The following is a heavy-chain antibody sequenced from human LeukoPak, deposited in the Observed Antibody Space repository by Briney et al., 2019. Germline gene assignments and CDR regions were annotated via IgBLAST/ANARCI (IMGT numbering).Heavy chain of an antibody. J-gene: IGHJ4*02. CDR1: GGSISVSY. V-gene: IGHV4-4*09. CDR2: IYSSGSGIT. D-gene: IGHD6-13*01. CDR3: ARHLGAAGFDY. Sequence: SETLSLTCTVSGGSISVSYWSWIRQFPGKGLEWIAYIYSSGSGITNYNPSLMSRVTISVDTSKSQVSLILTSVTAADTAVYYCARHLGAAGFDYWGQGILVTVSS.